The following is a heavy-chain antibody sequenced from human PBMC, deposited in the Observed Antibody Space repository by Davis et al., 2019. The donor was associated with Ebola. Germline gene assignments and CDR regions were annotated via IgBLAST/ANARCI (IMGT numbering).Heavy chain of an antibody. D-gene: IGHD3-3*01. V-gene: IGHV1-2*04. CDR3: ARDYPFLEWLSLDY. Sequence: ASVKVSCKASGYTFTSYAMHWVRQAPGQGLEWMGWINPNSGGTNYAQKFQGWVTMTRDTSISTAYMELSRLRSDDTAVYYCARDYPFLEWLSLDYWGQGTLVTVSS. CDR2: INPNSGGT. J-gene: IGHJ4*02. CDR1: GYTFTSYA.